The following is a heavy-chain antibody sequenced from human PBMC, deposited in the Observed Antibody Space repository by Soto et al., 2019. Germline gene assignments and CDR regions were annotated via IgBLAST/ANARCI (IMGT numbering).Heavy chain of an antibody. V-gene: IGHV3-33*01. CDR2: IWYDGSNK. J-gene: IGHJ4*02. CDR3: ARGEIQLSLDY. Sequence: QVQLVESGGGVVQPGRSLRLSCAASGFTFSSYGMHWVRQAPGKGLEWVAVIWYDGSNKYYADSVKGRFTISRDNSKNTLYLQMNSLRAEDTAVYYCARGEIQLSLDYWGQGTLVTVSS. CDR1: GFTFSSYG. D-gene: IGHD5-18*01.